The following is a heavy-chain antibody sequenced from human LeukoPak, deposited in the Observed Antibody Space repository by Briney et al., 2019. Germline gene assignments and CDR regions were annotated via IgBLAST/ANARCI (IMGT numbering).Heavy chain of an antibody. Sequence: ASVKVSCKASGYTFTSYGISWVRQAPGQGLEWMGWVIPYNGNTNYAQKHQGRVTMTTDTSTSTAYMELRSLRSDDTAVYYCARGRRTDIAVVPTVRLYYMDVWGKGTTVTVFS. CDR2: VIPYNGNT. D-gene: IGHD2-2*01. CDR3: ARGRRTDIAVVPTVRLYYMDV. J-gene: IGHJ6*03. V-gene: IGHV1-18*01. CDR1: GYTFTSYG.